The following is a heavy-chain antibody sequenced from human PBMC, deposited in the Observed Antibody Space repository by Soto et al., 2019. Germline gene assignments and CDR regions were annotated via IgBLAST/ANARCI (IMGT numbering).Heavy chain of an antibody. Sequence: QVQLVQSGAEVKKPGSSVKVSCKASGGTFSSYAISWVRQAPGQGLEWMGGIIPISDTTNYAQKFQGRVTITADESTSTAYMELSSLRSEDTAVYYCARSQGSSTGLEISYYYYYGMDVWGQGTTVTVSS. D-gene: IGHD2-2*01. J-gene: IGHJ6*02. CDR2: IIPISDTT. CDR3: ARSQGSSTGLEISYYYYYGMDV. V-gene: IGHV1-69*01. CDR1: GGTFSSYA.